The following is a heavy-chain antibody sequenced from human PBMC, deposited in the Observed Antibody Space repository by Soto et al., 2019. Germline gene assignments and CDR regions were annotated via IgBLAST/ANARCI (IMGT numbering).Heavy chain of an antibody. CDR1: GQAFSGHS. CDR3: ARGSGIVALPGELEDVKYDY. V-gene: IGHV4-34*01. Sequence: QVQLQQWGAGLVKPSETLSLSCAVYGQAFSGHSWAWVRQPPGKGLEGIGEINESGSTYYNPSLKSRVTISTDTSKNQFSLKLSSVSAADTAAYFCARGSGIVALPGELEDVKYDYWGQGTLVNVSS. J-gene: IGHJ4*02. CDR2: INESGST. D-gene: IGHD1-1*01.